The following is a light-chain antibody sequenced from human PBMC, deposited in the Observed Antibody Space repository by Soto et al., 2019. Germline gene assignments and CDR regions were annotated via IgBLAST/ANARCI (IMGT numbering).Light chain of an antibody. CDR2: EVT. CDR3: SSYAASNNFYFV. V-gene: IGLV2-8*01. J-gene: IGLJ3*02. Sequence: QSALTQPPSASGSPGQSVTISCTGTSSDVGGYNYVSWYQQCPGRAPKLMIYEVTKRPSGVPDRFSGSKSGNTASLTVSGLQAEYEADYYCSSYAASNNFYFVFGGGTQLTVL. CDR1: SSDVGGYNY.